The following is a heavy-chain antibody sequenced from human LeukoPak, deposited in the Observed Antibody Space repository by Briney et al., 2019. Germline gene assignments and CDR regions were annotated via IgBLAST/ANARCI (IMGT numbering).Heavy chain of an antibody. V-gene: IGHV4-59*08. J-gene: IGHJ5*02. D-gene: IGHD2-21*01. CDR1: GGSISSYY. CDR3: ARHVAHLDWFDP. CDR2: IYYSGST. Sequence: SEILSLTCTVSGGSISSYYWSWIRQPPGKGLEWIGYIYYSGSTNYNPSLKSRVTISVDTSKNQFSLKLSSVTAADTAVYYCARHVAHLDWFDPWGQGTLVTVSS.